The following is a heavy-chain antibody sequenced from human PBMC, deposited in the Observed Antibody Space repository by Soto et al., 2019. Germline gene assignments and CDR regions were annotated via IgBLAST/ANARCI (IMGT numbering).Heavy chain of an antibody. J-gene: IGHJ5*02. V-gene: IGHV4-30-2*01. CDR1: CGSISSVGYC. CDR2: IYHSGST. Sequence: SETLSLTSAVSCGSISSVGYCWSWIRQPPGKGLEWIGYIYHSGSTYYNPSLKSRVTISVDRSKNQFSLKLSSVTAADTAVYYCARGEWFDPWGQGTLVTVS. CDR3: ARGEWFDP. D-gene: IGHD3-16*01.